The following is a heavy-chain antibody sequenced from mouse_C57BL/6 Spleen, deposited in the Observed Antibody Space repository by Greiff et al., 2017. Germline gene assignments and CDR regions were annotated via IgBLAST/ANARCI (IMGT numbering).Heavy chain of an antibody. CDR1: GYTFTDYY. V-gene: IGHV1-19*01. Sequence: EVQLQQSGPVLVKPGASVKMSCKASGYTFTDYYMNWVKQSHGKSLEWIGVINPYNGGTSYNQKFKGKATLTVDKSSSPAYMELNSLTSEDSAVYYCARGGYDGLRSYFGYWGQGATLTVSS. D-gene: IGHD2-3*01. CDR2: INPYNGGT. J-gene: IGHJ2*01. CDR3: ARGGYDGLRSYFGY.